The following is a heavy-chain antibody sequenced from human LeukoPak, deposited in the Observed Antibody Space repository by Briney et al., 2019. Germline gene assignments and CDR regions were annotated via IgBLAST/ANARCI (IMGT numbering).Heavy chain of an antibody. J-gene: IGHJ6*02. V-gene: IGHV1-69*13. D-gene: IGHD2-15*01. CDR2: IIPIFGTA. CDR1: GGTFSSYA. CDR3: ARAVGYCSGGSCSHQYYYYYGMDV. Sequence: SVKVSCKASGGTFSSYAISWVRQAPGQGLEWMGGIIPIFGTANYAQKFQGRVTITADESTSTAYMELSSLRSEDTAVYCCARAVGYCSGGSCSHQYYYYYGMDVWGQGTTVTVSS.